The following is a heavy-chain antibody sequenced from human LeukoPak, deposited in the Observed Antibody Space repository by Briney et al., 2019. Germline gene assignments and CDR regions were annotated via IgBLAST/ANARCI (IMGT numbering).Heavy chain of an antibody. J-gene: IGHJ6*03. V-gene: IGHV1-8*01. CDR3: ARGAYTVTTLGSRYYYYYMDV. D-gene: IGHD4-11*01. CDR2: MNPNSGNT. Sequence: ASVKVSCKASGYTFTSYDINWVRQATGQGLEWMGWMNPNSGNTGYAQKFQGRVTMTRNTSISTAYMELSSLRSEDTAVYYCARGAYTVTTLGSRYYYYYMDVWGKGTTVTVSS. CDR1: GYTFTSYD.